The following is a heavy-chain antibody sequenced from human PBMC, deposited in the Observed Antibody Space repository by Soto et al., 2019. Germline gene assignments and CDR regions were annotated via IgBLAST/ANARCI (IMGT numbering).Heavy chain of an antibody. CDR2: IWYDGSNK. CDR1: GFTFSSYG. V-gene: IGHV3-33*01. Sequence: QVQLVESGGGVVQPGRSLRLSCAASGFTFSSYGMHWVRQAPGKGLEWVAVIWYDGSNKYYADSVKGRFTISRDNSKNMLYLQMNSVRAEDTAVYYCARDLFSGSGDYHEGRYYYYGMDVWGQGTTVTVSS. CDR3: ARDLFSGSGDYHEGRYYYYGMDV. D-gene: IGHD4-17*01. J-gene: IGHJ6*02.